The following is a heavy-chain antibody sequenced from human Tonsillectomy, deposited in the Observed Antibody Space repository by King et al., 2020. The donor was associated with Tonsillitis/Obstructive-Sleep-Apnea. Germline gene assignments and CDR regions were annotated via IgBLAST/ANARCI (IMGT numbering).Heavy chain of an antibody. Sequence: EVQLVESGGGLVQPGGSLRLSCAASGFTFSSYAMSWVRQAPGKGLEWVSGISGSGGSTYYAYTVKGRFTISRDNSKNTQYLQMNSLGAEDTAVYYCSKTGFCYYLSDRWGQGTLVTVSS. CDR1: GFTFSSYA. V-gene: IGHV3-23*04. CDR2: ISGSGGST. CDR3: SKTGFCYYLSDR. J-gene: IGHJ5*02. D-gene: IGHD2/OR15-2a*01.